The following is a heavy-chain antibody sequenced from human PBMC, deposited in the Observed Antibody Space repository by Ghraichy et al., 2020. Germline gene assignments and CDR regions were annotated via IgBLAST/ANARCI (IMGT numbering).Heavy chain of an antibody. D-gene: IGHD3-3*01. Sequence: ASVKVSCKASGYTFTGYYMHWVRQAPGQGLEWMGWINPNSGGTNYAQKFQGRVTMTRDTSISTAYMELSRLRSDDTAVYYCARDGDPDTIFGVVSHWGQGTLVTVSS. CDR2: INPNSGGT. CDR1: GYTFTGYY. V-gene: IGHV1-2*02. CDR3: ARDGDPDTIFGVVSH. J-gene: IGHJ4*02.